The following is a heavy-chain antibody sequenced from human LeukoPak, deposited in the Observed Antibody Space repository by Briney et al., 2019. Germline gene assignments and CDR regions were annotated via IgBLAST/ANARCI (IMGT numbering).Heavy chain of an antibody. Sequence: PSETLSLTCAVYGGSFSGYYWSWIRQPPGKGLEWIGEINHSGSTNYNPSLKSRVTISVDTSKNQFSLKLSSVTAADTAVYYCARYIAAAGTTDYWGQGTLVTVSS. V-gene: IGHV4-34*01. CDR2: INHSGST. CDR3: ARYIAAAGTTDY. J-gene: IGHJ4*02. CDR1: GGSFSGYY. D-gene: IGHD6-13*01.